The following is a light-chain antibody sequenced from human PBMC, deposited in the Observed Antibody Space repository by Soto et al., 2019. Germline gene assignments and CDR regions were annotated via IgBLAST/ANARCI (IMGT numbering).Light chain of an antibody. V-gene: IGLV1-51*01. CDR3: ASWDSSLSAGV. CDR1: SSNIEKNH. CDR2: DNN. Sequence: QSVLTQPPSVSAAPGQKVTISCSGSSSNIEKNHVSWYQQRPGTAPKLLIYDNNQRPSGIPDRFSGSKSGASAPLAITGLQTGDEADYYCASWDSSLSAGVFGGGTKLTVL. J-gene: IGLJ3*02.